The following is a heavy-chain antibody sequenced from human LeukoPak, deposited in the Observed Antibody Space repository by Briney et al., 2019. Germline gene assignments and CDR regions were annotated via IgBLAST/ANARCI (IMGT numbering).Heavy chain of an antibody. J-gene: IGHJ6*03. V-gene: IGHV1-46*01. CDR1: GYTFTSNY. D-gene: IGHD5-18*01. CDR2: ISPSGGST. Sequence: ASVKVSCKAFGYTFTSNYMHWVRQAPGQGPEWMGVISPSGGSTTYAQKFQGRVTLTRDMSTSTDYLELSSLRSEDTAVYYCARTTEGGYTYDYFYYYYMDVWGKGTTVTISS. CDR3: ARTTEGGYTYDYFYYYYMDV.